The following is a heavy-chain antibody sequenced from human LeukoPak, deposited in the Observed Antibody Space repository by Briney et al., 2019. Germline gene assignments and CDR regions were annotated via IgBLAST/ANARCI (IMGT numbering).Heavy chain of an antibody. CDR1: GFTFSSYG. V-gene: IGHV3-33*01. Sequence: PGGSLRLSCAASGFTFSSYGMHWVRQAPGKGLEWVAVIWYDGSNKYYADSVKGRFTISRDNSKNTLYLQMSSLRAEDTAVYYCARDHHYYDSSGTFDYWGQGTLVTVSS. CDR2: IWYDGSNK. CDR3: ARDHHYYDSSGTFDY. D-gene: IGHD3-22*01. J-gene: IGHJ4*02.